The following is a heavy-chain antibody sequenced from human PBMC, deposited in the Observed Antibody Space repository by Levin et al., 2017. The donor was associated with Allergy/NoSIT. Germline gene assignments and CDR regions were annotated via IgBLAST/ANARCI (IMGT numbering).Heavy chain of an antibody. Sequence: LRLSCTVSGGSISSGDYYWSWIRQPPGKGLEWIGYISYSGSTYYNPSLKSRVTISVDTSKNQFSLKLSSVTAADTAVYYCATDHMTTVAYWGQGTLVTVSS. CDR2: ISYSGST. D-gene: IGHD4-23*01. CDR3: ATDHMTTVAY. J-gene: IGHJ4*02. CDR1: GGSISSGDYY. V-gene: IGHV4-30-4*01.